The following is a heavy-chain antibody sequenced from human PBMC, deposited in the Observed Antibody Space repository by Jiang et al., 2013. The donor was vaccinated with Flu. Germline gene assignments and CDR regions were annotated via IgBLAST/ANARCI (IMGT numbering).Heavy chain of an antibody. D-gene: IGHD1-26*01. J-gene: IGHJ4*02. CDR3: ARDRSGSYPDYFDY. CDR2: IWSNGSNK. Sequence: QLVESGGGVVQPGRSRRLSCEASGFTFSDYGMHWVRQAPGKGLEWVAAIWSNGSNKHYGVSVKGRFTISRDNSKNTVNLHMNSLRGEDTAVYYCARDRSGSYPDYFDYWGQGTPVTVSS. V-gene: IGHV3-33*01. CDR1: GFTFSDYG.